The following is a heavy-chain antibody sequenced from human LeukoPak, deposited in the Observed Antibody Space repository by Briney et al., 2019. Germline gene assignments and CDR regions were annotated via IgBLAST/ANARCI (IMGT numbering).Heavy chain of an antibody. CDR1: GYTFTGYY. V-gene: IGHV1-2*02. Sequence: ASVKVSCKASGYTFTGYYMHWVRQAPGQGLEWMGWINPNSGGTNYAQKFQGRVTMTRDTSISTAYMELSRLRSDDTAVYYCAGDLPRGSSSWYDYWGQGTLVTVSS. J-gene: IGHJ4*02. D-gene: IGHD6-13*01. CDR2: INPNSGGT. CDR3: AGDLPRGSSSWYDY.